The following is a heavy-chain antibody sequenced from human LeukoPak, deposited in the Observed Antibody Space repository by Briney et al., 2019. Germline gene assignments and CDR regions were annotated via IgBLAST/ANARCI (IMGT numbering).Heavy chain of an antibody. CDR1: GLTFSSYW. CDR3: ARDRDGYYY. J-gene: IGHJ4*02. D-gene: IGHD5-24*01. Sequence: GGSLRLSCAPSGLTFSSYWMSWVRQAPGKGLEWVANIKQDGSEKYYVDSVKGRFTISRDNAKNSLYLQMNSLRAEDTAVYYCARDRDGYYYWGQGTLVTVSS. CDR2: IKQDGSEK. V-gene: IGHV3-7*01.